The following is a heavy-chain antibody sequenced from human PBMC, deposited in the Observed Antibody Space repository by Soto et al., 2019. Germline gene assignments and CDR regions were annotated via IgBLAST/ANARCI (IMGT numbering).Heavy chain of an antibody. CDR2: FIPIFVSA. CDR1: GGTVRSSA. Sequence: GGTVRSSAITWVRQAPGKGLEWMGVFIPIFVSAHYAPKFQGRITITADESTSTAYMELSGLTSEDTAIYYCARDVSSDTTGFRGYDLWGQGTQVTVSS. V-gene: IGHV1-69*01. D-gene: IGHD3-10*01. CDR3: ARDVSSDTTGFRGYDL. J-gene: IGHJ4*02.